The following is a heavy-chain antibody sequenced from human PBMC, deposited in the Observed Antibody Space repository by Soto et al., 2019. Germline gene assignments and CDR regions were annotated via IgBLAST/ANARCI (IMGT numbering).Heavy chain of an antibody. D-gene: IGHD4-17*01. CDR2: IYSGGCT. Sequence: EVQLVESGGGLVQPGGSLRLSCAASGFTVSSSYRSWVRQAPGKGLEWVSVIYSGGCTYYADSVKGRFTISRDNSKNTLYLQMNSLRAEDTAVYYGARELGPGGAHSTVAECWVQGTLVTVSS. CDR3: ARELGPGGAHSTVAEC. V-gene: IGHV3-66*01. CDR1: GFTVSSSY. J-gene: IGHJ1*01.